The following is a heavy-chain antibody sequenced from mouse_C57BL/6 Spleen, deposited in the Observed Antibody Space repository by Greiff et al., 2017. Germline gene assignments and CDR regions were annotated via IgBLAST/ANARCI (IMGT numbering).Heavy chain of an antibody. CDR2: INPYNGGT. V-gene: IGHV1-19*01. CDR1: GYTFTDYY. Sequence: VQLQQSGPVLVKPGASVKMSCKASGYTFTDYYMNWVKQSHGKSLEWIGVINPYNGGTSYNQKFKGKATLTVDKSSSTAYMELNSLTSEDSAVYYCAREGLRRSLDYWGQGTTLTVSS. D-gene: IGHD2-4*01. J-gene: IGHJ2*01. CDR3: AREGLRRSLDY.